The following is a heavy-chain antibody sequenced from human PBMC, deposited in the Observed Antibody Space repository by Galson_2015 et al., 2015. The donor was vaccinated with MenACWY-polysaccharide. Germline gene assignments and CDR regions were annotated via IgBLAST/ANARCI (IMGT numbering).Heavy chain of an antibody. V-gene: IGHV7-4-1*02. CDR1: GYTFTSYA. CDR2: INTNTGNP. J-gene: IGHJ4*02. Sequence: SVKVCCKASGYTFTSYAMNWVRQAPGQGLEWMGWINTNTGNPTYAEGFTGRVVFSLDTSVSTAYLQISSLKAEDTAVYYCAREPKQKVTTVPTGRFDYWGQGTLVTVSS. D-gene: IGHD4-17*01. CDR3: AREPKQKVTTVPTGRFDY.